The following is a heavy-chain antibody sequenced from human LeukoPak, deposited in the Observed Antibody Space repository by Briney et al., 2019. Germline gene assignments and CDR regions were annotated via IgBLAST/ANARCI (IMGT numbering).Heavy chain of an antibody. Sequence: PGGSLRLSCAASGFTFSSYAMSWVRQAPGKGLEWVLAISGSGGSTYYADSVKGRFTISRDNSKNTLYLQMNSLRAEDTAVYYCAKAPTLWFGFPDIWFDPWGQGTLVTVSS. J-gene: IGHJ5*02. CDR1: GFTFSSYA. D-gene: IGHD3-10*01. CDR2: ISGSGGST. V-gene: IGHV3-23*01. CDR3: AKAPTLWFGFPDIWFDP.